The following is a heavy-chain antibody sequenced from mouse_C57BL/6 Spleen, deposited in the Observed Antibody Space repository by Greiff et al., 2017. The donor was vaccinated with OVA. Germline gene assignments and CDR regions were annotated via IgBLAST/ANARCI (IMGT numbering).Heavy chain of an antibody. V-gene: IGHV1-18*01. J-gene: IGHJ3*01. Sequence: EVQLQQSGPELVKPGASVKIPCKASGYTFTDYNMDWVKQSHGKSLEWIGDINPNNGGTIYNQKFKGKATLTVDKSSSTAYMELRSLTSEDTAVYYCERGYYDYEGGFAYWGQGTLVTVSA. CDR3: ERGYYDYEGGFAY. CDR2: INPNNGGT. CDR1: GYTFTDYN. D-gene: IGHD2-4*01.